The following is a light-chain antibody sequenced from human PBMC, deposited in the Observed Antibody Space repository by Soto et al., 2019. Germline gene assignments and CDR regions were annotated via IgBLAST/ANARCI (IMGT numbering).Light chain of an antibody. CDR2: IEGSGSY. CDR3: ETWDSNTRV. J-gene: IGLJ2*01. CDR1: SGHSSYI. V-gene: IGLV4-60*02. Sequence: QSVLTQSSSASASLGSSVKLTCTLSSGHSSYIIAWHQQQPGKAPRYLMKIEGSGSYNKGGVFPDRFSGSSSGADRYLTISNHQFEDEANYYCETWDSNTRVFGGGTKLTVL.